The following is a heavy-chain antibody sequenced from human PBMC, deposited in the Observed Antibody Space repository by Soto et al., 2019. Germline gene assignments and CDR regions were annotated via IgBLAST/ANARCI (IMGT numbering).Heavy chain of an antibody. CDR3: AAGYCSGGRCYLGGYYYYGMDV. V-gene: IGHV5-51*01. Sequence: PGESLKISCKGSGYSFTSYWIGWVRQMPGKGLEWMGIIYPGDSDTRYSPSFQGQVTISADKSISTAYLQWSSLKASDTAMYYCAAGYCSGGRCYLGGYYYYGMDVWGQGTTVTVSS. CDR1: GYSFTSYW. J-gene: IGHJ6*02. D-gene: IGHD2-15*01. CDR2: IYPGDSDT.